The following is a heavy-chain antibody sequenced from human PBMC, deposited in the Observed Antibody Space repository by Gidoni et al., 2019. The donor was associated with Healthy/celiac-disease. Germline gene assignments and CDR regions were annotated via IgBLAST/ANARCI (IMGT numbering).Heavy chain of an antibody. Sequence: QVQLQQWGAGLLTPSETLSLTCAVYGGSFSGYYWSWIRQPQGKGLEWIGEINHSGSTNYNPSLKSRVTISVDTSKNQFSLKLSSVTAADTAVYYCARGYSSSWYGGGFDYWGQGTLVTVSS. CDR2: INHSGST. V-gene: IGHV4-34*01. CDR3: ARGYSSSWYGGGFDY. D-gene: IGHD6-13*01. CDR1: GGSFSGYY. J-gene: IGHJ4*02.